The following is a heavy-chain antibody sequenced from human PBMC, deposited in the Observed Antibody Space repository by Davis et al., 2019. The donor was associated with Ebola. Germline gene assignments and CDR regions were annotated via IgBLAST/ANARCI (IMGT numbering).Heavy chain of an antibody. V-gene: IGHV3-7*01. CDR3: AREVGCSSTSCYRDYYYYYGMDV. J-gene: IGHJ6*02. CDR2: IKQDGSEK. D-gene: IGHD2-2*01. Sequence: PGGSLRLSCAASGFTFSSYWMSWVRQAPGKGLEWVANIKQDGSEKYYVDSVKGRFTISRDNAKNSLYLQMNSLRAEDTAVYYCAREVGCSSTSCYRDYYYYYGMDVWGQGTTVTVSS. CDR1: GFTFSSYW.